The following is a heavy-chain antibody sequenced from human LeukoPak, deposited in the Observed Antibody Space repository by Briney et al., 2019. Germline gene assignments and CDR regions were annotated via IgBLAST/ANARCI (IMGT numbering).Heavy chain of an antibody. D-gene: IGHD5-18*01. CDR3: ARATAWIQLWLSNYYFDY. J-gene: IGHJ4*02. CDR2: INPNSGGT. Sequence: ASVKVSCKASGYTFTGYYMHWVRQAPGQGLEWMGWINPNSGGTNYAQKFQGRVTMTRDTSISTAYMELSRLRSDDTAVYYCARATAWIQLWLSNYYFDYWGQGTLVTVFS. V-gene: IGHV1-2*02. CDR1: GYTFTGYY.